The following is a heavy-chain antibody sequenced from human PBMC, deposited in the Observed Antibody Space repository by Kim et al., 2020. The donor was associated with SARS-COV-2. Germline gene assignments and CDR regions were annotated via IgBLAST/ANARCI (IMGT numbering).Heavy chain of an antibody. CDR2: T. D-gene: IGHD6-25*01. Sequence: TYYADAVKGRFTISRDNSKNTLYLQMNSLRAEDTAVYYCAKGAEATEIDYWGQGTLVTVSS. J-gene: IGHJ4*02. V-gene: IGHV3-23*01. CDR3: AKGAEATEIDY.